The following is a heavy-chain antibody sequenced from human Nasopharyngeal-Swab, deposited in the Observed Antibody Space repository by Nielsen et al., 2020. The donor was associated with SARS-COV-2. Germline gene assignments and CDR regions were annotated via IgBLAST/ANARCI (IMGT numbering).Heavy chain of an antibody. Sequence: SETLSLTCAVSGGSVSRNDWWTWVRQSPGKGLEWIGEVSHSGSINYNPSLKSRVTLSMDKSKRQFSLRLTSVSAADTAVYFCARGDLVVVPSPILGLGPFFYFFYLDVWGKGTTVTVS. V-gene: IGHV4-4*02. CDR3: ARGDLVVVPSPILGLGPFFYFFYLDV. D-gene: IGHD2-2*01. CDR2: VSHSGSI. J-gene: IGHJ6*03. CDR1: GGSVSRNDW.